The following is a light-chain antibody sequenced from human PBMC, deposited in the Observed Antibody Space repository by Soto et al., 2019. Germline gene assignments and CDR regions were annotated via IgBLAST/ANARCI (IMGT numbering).Light chain of an antibody. CDR2: AAS. CDR1: QGISSY. J-gene: IGKJ5*01. V-gene: IGKV1-9*01. Sequence: DIQLTQSPSFLSASVGDRVTITCRASQGISSYLAWYQQKPGKAPKLLIYAASTLQSGVPSRFSGSGSGTEFTLTISSLQPEDFTTYYCQQLSGYPITFGRGTRLEIK. CDR3: QQLSGYPIT.